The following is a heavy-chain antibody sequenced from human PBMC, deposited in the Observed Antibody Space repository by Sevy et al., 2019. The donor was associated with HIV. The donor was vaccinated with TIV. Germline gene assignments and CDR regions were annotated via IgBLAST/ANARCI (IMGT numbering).Heavy chain of an antibody. J-gene: IGHJ4*02. D-gene: IGHD1-7*01. Sequence: GGSLRLSCEASGFSLSDYSITWVRRAPGKGLEWVSYISGSGGTIYYADSVKGRFTISRDNDKNSVYLQLNSLRGDDTAVYFCTREPSSRFPGNYPAHYFDLWGQGTQVTVSS. CDR3: TREPSSRFPGNYPAHYFDL. CDR2: ISGSGGTI. CDR1: GFSLSDYS. V-gene: IGHV3-48*01.